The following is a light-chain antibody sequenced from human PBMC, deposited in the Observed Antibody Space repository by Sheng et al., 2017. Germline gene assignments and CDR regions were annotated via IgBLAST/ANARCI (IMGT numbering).Light chain of an antibody. CDR3: QQYGGSPRT. J-gene: IGKJ1*01. V-gene: IGKV3-20*01. CDR1: ESISSY. Sequence: EIVVTQSPGTLSLSPGERATLSCRTSESISSYLAWYQQKPGQAPRLLIYGASSRATDIPDRFSGSGSGTDFTLTISRLEPEDFAVYYCQQYGGSPRTFGQGTKVEFK. CDR2: GAS.